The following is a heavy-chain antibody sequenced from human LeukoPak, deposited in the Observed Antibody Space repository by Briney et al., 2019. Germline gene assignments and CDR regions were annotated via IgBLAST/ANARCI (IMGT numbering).Heavy chain of an antibody. V-gene: IGHV1-24*01. Sequence: ASVKVSCRVSGYSLSDLSIHWVRHVPGKGLEWMGGFEPEEGEHGETIYAQKFEGRLTLTEDTATDTAYMELVSLTSADTAVYYCATDRLEIYALHIWGQGTVVTVSS. J-gene: IGHJ3*02. CDR1: GYSLSDLS. CDR3: ATDRLEIYALHI. D-gene: IGHD1-1*01. CDR2: FEPEEGEHGET.